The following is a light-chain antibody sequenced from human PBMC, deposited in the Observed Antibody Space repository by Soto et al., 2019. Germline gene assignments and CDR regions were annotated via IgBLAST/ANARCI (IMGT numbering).Light chain of an antibody. CDR2: RDV. J-gene: IGLJ1*01. CDR3: ASWDDSLGVSSV. Sequence: QSVLTQPPSASGTPGQRVTISCSGSSSNIGGNYVYWYQQLPGTAPKLLMYRDVKRPSGVPDRFSGSKSGTSASLAISGLRSGDGADYYCASWDDSLGVSSVFGSGTKVTVL. CDR1: SSNIGGNY. V-gene: IGLV1-47*01.